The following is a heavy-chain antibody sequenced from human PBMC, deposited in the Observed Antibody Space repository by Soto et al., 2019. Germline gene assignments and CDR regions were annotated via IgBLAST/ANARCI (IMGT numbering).Heavy chain of an antibody. Sequence: GGSLRLSCAASGFTFSNYLMSWVRQAPGKGLEWVANIKQDGSEKYYVDSVKGRFTISRDNAKNSLYLQMNSLRAEDTAVYYCARKNRIVVVPAAKNDAFDIWGQGTTVTVSS. CDR3: ARKNRIVVVPAAKNDAFDI. J-gene: IGHJ3*02. V-gene: IGHV3-7*01. CDR1: GFTFSNYL. D-gene: IGHD2-2*01. CDR2: IKQDGSEK.